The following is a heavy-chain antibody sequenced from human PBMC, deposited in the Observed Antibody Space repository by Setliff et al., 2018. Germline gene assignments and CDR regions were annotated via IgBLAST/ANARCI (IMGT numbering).Heavy chain of an antibody. V-gene: IGHV4-59*01. Sequence: SETLSLTCTVSGGYISSYYWSWIRQPPGKGLEWIAYIYYSGSTNYNPSLKSRVTISVDTSKNQFSLKLSSVTAADTAVYYCARGNNWEPDAFDVWGQGTMVTVS. CDR1: GGYISSYY. CDR2: IYYSGST. CDR3: ARGNNWEPDAFDV. D-gene: IGHD1-20*01. J-gene: IGHJ3*01.